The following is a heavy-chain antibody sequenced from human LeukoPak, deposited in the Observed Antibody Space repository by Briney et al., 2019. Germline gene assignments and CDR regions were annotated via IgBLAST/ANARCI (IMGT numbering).Heavy chain of an antibody. V-gene: IGHV4-34*01. CDR2: INHSGST. CDR1: GGSFSGYY. J-gene: IGHJ4*02. CDR3: ASSYYDSSGYRLDY. Sequence: SETLSLTCAVYGGSFSGYYWSWIRQPPGKGLEWIGEINHSGSTYYNPSLKSRVTISVDTSKNQFSLKLSSVTAADTAVYYCASSYYDSSGYRLDYWGQGTLVTVSS. D-gene: IGHD3-22*01.